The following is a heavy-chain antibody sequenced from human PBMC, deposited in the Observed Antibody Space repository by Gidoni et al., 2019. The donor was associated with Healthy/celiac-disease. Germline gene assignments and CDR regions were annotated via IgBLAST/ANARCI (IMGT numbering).Heavy chain of an antibody. CDR1: GYSCNSYW. CDR3: ARTRGDYGGRIDY. D-gene: IGHD4-17*01. CDR2: IYTGDSDT. J-gene: IGHJ4*02. Sequence: EVQLVQSGSEVKKPGESLKSSCKGSGYSCNSYWFGWVRQIPGKGLEWMGIIYTGDSDTRYSPSVQGQVTISADKSISTAYLQWSSLKASDTAMYYCARTRGDYGGRIDYWGQGTLVTVSS. V-gene: IGHV5-51*01.